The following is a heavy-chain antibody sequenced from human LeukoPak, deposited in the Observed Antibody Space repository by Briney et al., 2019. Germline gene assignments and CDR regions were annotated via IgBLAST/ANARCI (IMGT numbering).Heavy chain of an antibody. D-gene: IGHD6-19*01. CDR2: IGIDSGNT. V-gene: IGHV3-48*04. CDR1: GFPFIDYS. CDR3: ARDLTVAGYYYYGMDV. J-gene: IGHJ6*02. Sequence: GGSLRLSCAASGFPFIDYSMNWVRQAPGKGLEWISYIGIDSGNTKYADSVKGRFTISGDSAKNSLYLQMNSLRVEDTAVYYCARDLTVAGYYYYGMDVWGQGTTVTVSS.